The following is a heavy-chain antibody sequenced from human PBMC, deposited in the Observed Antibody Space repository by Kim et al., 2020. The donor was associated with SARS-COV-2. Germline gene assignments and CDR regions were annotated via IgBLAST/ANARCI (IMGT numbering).Heavy chain of an antibody. CDR1: GFSFITYA. J-gene: IGHJ3*01. CDR3: AKAGGPGNYFVSD. V-gene: IGHV3-23*01. Sequence: GGSLRLSCAASGFSFITYAMGWVRQAPGKGLEWVAGIVESGRDTYYTDSVRGRFDISRDDSRNTLHLHLNNLRGEDTALYYCAKAGGPGNYFVSDWGPGT. CDR2: IVESGRDT. D-gene: IGHD3-10*01.